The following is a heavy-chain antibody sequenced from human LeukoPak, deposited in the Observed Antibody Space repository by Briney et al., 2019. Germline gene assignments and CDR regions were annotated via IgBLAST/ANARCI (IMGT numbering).Heavy chain of an antibody. J-gene: IGHJ4*02. Sequence: TGGSLRLSCAASGFTFDDYAMHWVRQAPGKGLELVSFITGDGGGTYYADSVKGRFTISRDNSKHSLYLLMNSLRTEDTAFYYCARDKETSGWLNWGQGTLVTVSS. CDR1: GFTFDDYA. CDR2: ITGDGGGT. CDR3: ARDKETSGWLN. V-gene: IGHV3-43*02. D-gene: IGHD6-19*01.